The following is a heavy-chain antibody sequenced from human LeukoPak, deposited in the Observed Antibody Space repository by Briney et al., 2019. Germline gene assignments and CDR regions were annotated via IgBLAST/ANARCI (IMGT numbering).Heavy chain of an antibody. V-gene: IGHV3-30*03. J-gene: IGHJ4*02. CDR1: GFTFSSYG. D-gene: IGHD2-15*01. CDR2: ISYDGSDK. Sequence: GGSLRLSCVASGFTFSSYGMHWVRQAPGKGLEWAAMISYDGSDKYYAESVKGRFTISRDNSKNTLYLQMNSLRDEDTAMYSCATLLLGVGGDYWGQGTLVTVSS. CDR3: ATLLLGVGGDY.